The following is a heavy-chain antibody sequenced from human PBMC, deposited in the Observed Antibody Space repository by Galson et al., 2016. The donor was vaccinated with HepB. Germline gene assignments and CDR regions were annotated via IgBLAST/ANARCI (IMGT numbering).Heavy chain of an antibody. Sequence: SLRLSCAASGFTFSSYAMSWVRQAPGKGLEWVSGVSGSGAATYYADSVKGRFTISRDNSRNTLYLQMSSLRAEDTAVYYCARALGPIGSFHQGPIGLPPGALLQEHLWG. D-gene: IGHD6-13*01. CDR2: VSGSGAAT. CDR1: GFTFSSYA. V-gene: IGHV3-23*01. CDR3: ARALGPIGSFHQGPIGLPPGALLQEHL. J-gene: IGHJ6*01.